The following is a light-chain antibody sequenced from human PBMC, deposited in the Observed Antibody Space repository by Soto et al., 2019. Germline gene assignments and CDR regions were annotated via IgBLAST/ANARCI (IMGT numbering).Light chain of an antibody. CDR1: SSDVGGYKY. CDR2: EAT. V-gene: IGLV2-23*01. CDR3: CSYAGVRSYVI. Sequence: QSALTQPASVSGSPGQSITISCTGTSSDVGGYKYVSWYQQHPGKAPKLLIYEATKRPSGVSNRFSGYKSGNTASLTISGLQADDEADYFCCSYAGVRSYVIFGGGTKLTVL. J-gene: IGLJ2*01.